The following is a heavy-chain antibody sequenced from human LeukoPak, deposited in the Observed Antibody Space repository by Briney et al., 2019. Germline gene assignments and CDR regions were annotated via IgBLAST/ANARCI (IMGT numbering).Heavy chain of an antibody. J-gene: IGHJ4*02. CDR1: GFTVSSNY. CDR2: IYSGGST. D-gene: IGHD2-15*01. V-gene: IGHV3-53*05. Sequence: GGSLRLSCAASGFTVSSNYMSWVRQAPGKGLEWVSVIYSGGSTYYADSVKGRFTISRDNSKNTLYLQMNSLRAEDTAVYYCAKGYCSGGSCYYPNWGQGTLVTVSS. CDR3: AKGYCSGGSCYYPN.